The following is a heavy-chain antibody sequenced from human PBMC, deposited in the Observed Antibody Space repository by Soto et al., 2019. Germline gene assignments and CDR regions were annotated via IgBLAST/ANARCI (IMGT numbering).Heavy chain of an antibody. V-gene: IGHV3-21*06. J-gene: IGHJ4*02. CDR1: VFTFSSYA. CDR2: ISSTTNYI. CDR3: ARESEDLTSNFDY. Sequence: GGSLRLSGAASVFTFSSYAMSWVRQAPGKGLEWVSSISSTTNYIYYGDAMKGRFTISRDNAKNSLYLEMNSLRAEDTAVYYCARESEDLTSNFDYWGQGTLVTVSS.